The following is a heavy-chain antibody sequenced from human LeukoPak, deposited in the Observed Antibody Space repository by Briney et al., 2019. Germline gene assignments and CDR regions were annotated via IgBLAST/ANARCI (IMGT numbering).Heavy chain of an antibody. V-gene: IGHV4-31*03. CDR2: IYYSGST. Sequence: SETLSLTCTVSGGSISSGGYYWSWIRQHPGKGLEWIGYIYYSGSTYYNPSLKSRVTISVDTSKNQFSLKLSSVTAADTAVYYCARLSGAHYYGSGRYFDYWGQGTLVTVSS. D-gene: IGHD3-10*01. J-gene: IGHJ4*02. CDR1: GGSISSGGYY. CDR3: ARLSGAHYYGSGRYFDY.